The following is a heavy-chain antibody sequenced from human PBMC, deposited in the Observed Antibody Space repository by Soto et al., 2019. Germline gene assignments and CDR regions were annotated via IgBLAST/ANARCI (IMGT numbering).Heavy chain of an antibody. CDR1: GYSFTSYD. Sequence: QVQLVQSGAEVKKPGASVKVSCKASGYSFTSYDINWVRQATGQGLEWMGWMNPNSGNTAYAQKFQGRVTRTRNPSLSTAYMELSSLRSEDTVVYYCAREHSGRYPHWGQGPLVTVSS. J-gene: IGHJ4*02. D-gene: IGHD1-26*01. V-gene: IGHV1-8*01. CDR3: AREHSGRYPH. CDR2: MNPNSGNT.